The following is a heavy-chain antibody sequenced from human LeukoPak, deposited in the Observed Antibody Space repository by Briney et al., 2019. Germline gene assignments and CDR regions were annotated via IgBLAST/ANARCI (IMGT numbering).Heavy chain of an antibody. CDR1: GFTFSSYA. J-gene: IGHJ5*02. CDR2: ISYDGSNK. D-gene: IGHD2-2*01. CDR3: ARDRIPWGSTSCYFA. Sequence: PGRSLRLSCAASGFTFSSYAMHWVRQAPGKGLEWVAVISYDGSNKYYADSVKGRFTISRDNSKNTLYLQMNSLRAEDTAVYYCARDRIPWGSTSCYFAWGQGTLVTVSS. V-gene: IGHV3-30-3*01.